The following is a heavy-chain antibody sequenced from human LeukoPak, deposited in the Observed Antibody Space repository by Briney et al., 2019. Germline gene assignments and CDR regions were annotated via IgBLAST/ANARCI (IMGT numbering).Heavy chain of an antibody. V-gene: IGHV4-59*01. Sequence: SETLSLTCTVPGGSISSYYWSWIRQPPGKGLESIGDIHYSGSTNYNPSLKSRVTISVDTSKNQFSLKLTSVTAADTAVYYCARWGSYSSSSTFGYWGQGTLVTVSS. CDR3: ARWGSYSSSSTFGY. CDR1: GGSISSYY. CDR2: IHYSGST. J-gene: IGHJ4*02. D-gene: IGHD6-6*01.